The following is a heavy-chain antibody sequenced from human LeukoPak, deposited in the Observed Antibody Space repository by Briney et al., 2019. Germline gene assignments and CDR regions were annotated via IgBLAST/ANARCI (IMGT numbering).Heavy chain of an antibody. V-gene: IGHV3-7*01. Sequence: GGSLRLSCTASGFTFSSYWMNWVRQAPGKGLEWVANIKEDGSEKYYVDSVKGRFTISRDNAKNSLYLQMNSLRADDTAVYYCARLDASGLDYWGQGTLVTVSS. CDR1: GFTFSSYW. D-gene: IGHD6-19*01. J-gene: IGHJ4*02. CDR3: ARLDASGLDY. CDR2: IKEDGSEK.